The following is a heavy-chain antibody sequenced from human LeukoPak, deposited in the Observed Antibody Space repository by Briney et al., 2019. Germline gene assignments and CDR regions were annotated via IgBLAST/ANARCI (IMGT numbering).Heavy chain of an antibody. D-gene: IGHD3-10*01. J-gene: IGHJ5*02. Sequence: GESLKISCAASGFTFDDYAMHWVRQAPGKGLEWVSLISGDGGSTYYADSVKGRFTISRDNSKNSLYLQMNSLRTEDTALYYCAKDHYFGSGSSVNWFDPWGQGTLVTVSS. CDR1: GFTFDDYA. CDR3: AKDHYFGSGSSVNWFDP. CDR2: ISGDGGST. V-gene: IGHV3-43*02.